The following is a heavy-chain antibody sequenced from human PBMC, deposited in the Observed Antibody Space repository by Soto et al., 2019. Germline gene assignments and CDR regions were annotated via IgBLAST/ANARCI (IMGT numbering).Heavy chain of an antibody. Sequence: PSQILCLRCSVSGGYISSGDYYWSLIHQPPRKGLEWIGHIYSSGSTYYNPSLKSRAGISVDSSKSQVSLKLTYVTAADTALNFSARILMNYYRWDYWCQGALVTVS. J-gene: IGHJ4*02. D-gene: IGHD3-10*01. CDR2: IYSSGST. V-gene: IGHV4-30-4*01. CDR3: ARILMNYYRWDY. CDR1: GGYISSGDYY.